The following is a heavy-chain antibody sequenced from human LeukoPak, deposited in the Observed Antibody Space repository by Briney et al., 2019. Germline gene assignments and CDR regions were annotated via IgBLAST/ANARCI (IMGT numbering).Heavy chain of an antibody. V-gene: IGHV3-74*01. D-gene: IGHD1-26*01. CDR1: GFTFSTYW. Sequence: PGGSLRLSCAASGFTFSTYWMHWVRQAPGKGLVWVSRINNDGSRTRYADSVKGRFTISRDNAKNSLFLQMNSLRDEDTAVYYCARSIVGASQGYWGQGTLVTVSP. CDR2: INNDGSRT. J-gene: IGHJ4*02. CDR3: ARSIVGASQGY.